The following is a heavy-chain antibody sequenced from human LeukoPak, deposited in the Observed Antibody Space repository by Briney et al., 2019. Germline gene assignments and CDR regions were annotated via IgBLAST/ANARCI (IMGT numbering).Heavy chain of an antibody. CDR2: IYYSGST. CDR1: GGSISSYY. J-gene: IGHJ6*02. V-gene: IGHV4-59*01. CDR3: ARDPEGMDV. Sequence: SETLSLTCTVSGGSISSYYRSWIRQPPGKGLEWIGYIYYSGSTNYNPSLKSRVTISVDTSKNQFSLKLSSVTAADTAVYYCARDPEGMDVWGQGTTATVSS.